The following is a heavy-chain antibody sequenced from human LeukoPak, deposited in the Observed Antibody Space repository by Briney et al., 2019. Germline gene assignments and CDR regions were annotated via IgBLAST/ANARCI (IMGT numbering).Heavy chain of an antibody. Sequence: PGGSLRLSCAASGFTFITYNMNWVRQAPGKGLEWVSSISSSSSTIYYADSVKGRFTISRDNAKNSLYLQMNSLRAEDTAVYYCARAYSSGFFDYWGQGTLVTVSS. CDR3: ARAYSSGFFDY. D-gene: IGHD6-19*01. CDR2: ISSSSSTI. V-gene: IGHV3-48*01. J-gene: IGHJ4*02. CDR1: GFTFITYN.